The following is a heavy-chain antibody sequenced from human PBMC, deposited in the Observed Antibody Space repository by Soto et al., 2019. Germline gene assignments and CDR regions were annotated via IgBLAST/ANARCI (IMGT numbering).Heavy chain of an antibody. CDR3: ATSLHVTVAGYFDS. J-gene: IGHJ4*01. V-gene: IGHV4-38-2*01. D-gene: IGHD6-19*01. Sequence: SETLSLTCGVSDYSISDGYYWGWVRQPPGKGLEWIGSFFHSGNSYYNPSLKSRVTISMDTSENQFSLKLTSVTAADTAVYYCATSLHVTVAGYFDSWGHGALVTVSS. CDR2: FFHSGNS. CDR1: DYSISDGYY.